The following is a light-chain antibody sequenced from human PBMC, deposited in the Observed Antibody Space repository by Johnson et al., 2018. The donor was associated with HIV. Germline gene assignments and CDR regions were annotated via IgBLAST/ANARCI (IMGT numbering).Light chain of an antibody. CDR1: SSNIGNNY. V-gene: IGLV1-51*02. J-gene: IGLJ1*01. Sequence: QSVLTQPPSVSAAPGQNVTISCSGSSSNIGNNYISWYQQLPGTAPKLLIYETTKRPSGIPDRFSGSSSGPSATLGITGLQTGDEAYYYCATCDNSLRVFGTGTKVTVL. CDR3: ATCDNSLRV. CDR2: ETT.